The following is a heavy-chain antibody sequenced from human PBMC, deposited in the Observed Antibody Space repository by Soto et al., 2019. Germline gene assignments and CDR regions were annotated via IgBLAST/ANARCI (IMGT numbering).Heavy chain of an antibody. CDR2: IIPILGIA. V-gene: IGHV1-69*04. CDR1: GGTFSSYT. CDR3: ARDLYPPTAMVTNYYYYMDV. Sequence: ASVKVSCKASGGTFSSYTISWVRQAPGQGLEWMGRIIPILGIANYAQKFQGRVTITADKSTSTAYMELSSLRSEDTAVYYCARDLYPPTAMVTNYYYYMDVWGKGTTVTVSS. J-gene: IGHJ6*03. D-gene: IGHD5-18*01.